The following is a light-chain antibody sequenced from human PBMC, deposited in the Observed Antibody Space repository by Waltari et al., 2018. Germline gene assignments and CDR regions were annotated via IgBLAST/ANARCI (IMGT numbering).Light chain of an antibody. Sequence: DIQMTQSPSSLSASVGDRVTITCRASQDIRNALAWYQQKPGKAPKLLLYAASRLESGVPSRFSGSGSVTDYTLTITGLQPEDSATYYCQQFSGILWTFGQGTKVEIK. J-gene: IGKJ1*01. CDR3: QQFSGILWT. CDR1: QDIRNA. CDR2: AAS. V-gene: IGKV1-NL1*01.